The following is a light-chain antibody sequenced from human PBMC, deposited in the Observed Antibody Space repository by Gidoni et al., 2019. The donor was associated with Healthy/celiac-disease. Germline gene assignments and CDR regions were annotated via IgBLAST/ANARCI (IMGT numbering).Light chain of an antibody. J-gene: IGKJ2*01. V-gene: IGKV3-15*01. Sequence: EIVMTQSPATLSVSPGERATLSCRASQSVSSNLAWYQQKPGQAPRLLIYGASTRATGIPARFSGSGSGTEFTLTISSLQSEDFAVYYCQQYYNWPWYTFGQGTKLEIE. CDR1: QSVSSN. CDR2: GAS. CDR3: QQYYNWPWYT.